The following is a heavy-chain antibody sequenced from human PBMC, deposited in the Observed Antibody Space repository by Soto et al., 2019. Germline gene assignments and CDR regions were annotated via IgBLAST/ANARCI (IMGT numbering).Heavy chain of an antibody. D-gene: IGHD2-21*01. CDR2: IIPIFDTA. J-gene: IGHJ2*01. Sequence: QMQLVQSGAEVKKPGSSVKVSCKASGGTFSTYAISWVRQAPGQGLEWMGGIIPIFDTANYAQKFQGRVTITADVSTSTAYMELNSLRSEDTAVYYCARDLIGADVVPHWFFDLWGRGTLVTVSS. CDR3: ARDLIGADVVPHWFFDL. CDR1: GGTFSTYA. V-gene: IGHV1-69*01.